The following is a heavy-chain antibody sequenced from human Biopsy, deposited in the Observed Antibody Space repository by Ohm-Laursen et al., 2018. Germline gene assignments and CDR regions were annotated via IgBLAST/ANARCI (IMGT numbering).Heavy chain of an antibody. CDR2: INTYNGNT. Sequence: GASVKVSCKASGYTFTSYGISWVRQAPGQGLEWMGWINTYNGNTNYAQNLQGRVTMTTDTSTSTAYMELRSLKSDDTAVYYCARIAAAGWDDYWGQGTLVTVSS. J-gene: IGHJ4*02. D-gene: IGHD6-25*01. CDR3: ARIAAAGWDDY. CDR1: GYTFTSYG. V-gene: IGHV1-18*01.